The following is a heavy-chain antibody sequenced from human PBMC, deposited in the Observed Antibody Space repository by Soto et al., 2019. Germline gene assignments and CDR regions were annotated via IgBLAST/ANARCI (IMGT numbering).Heavy chain of an antibody. J-gene: IGHJ4*02. CDR1: GYSFSTYW. V-gene: IGHV5-51*01. CDR3: ARRSNWNSEAPDY. D-gene: IGHD1-20*01. CDR2: IFPGDSDV. Sequence: GESLKISCKGSGYSFSTYWIAWVRQMPGKGLEWMGIIFPGDSDVRYSPSFQGHVTISADESINTAYLRWSSLKASDTAIYYCARRSNWNSEAPDYWGQGTLVTVSS.